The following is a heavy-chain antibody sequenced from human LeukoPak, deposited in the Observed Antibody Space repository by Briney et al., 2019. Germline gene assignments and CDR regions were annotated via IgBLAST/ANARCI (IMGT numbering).Heavy chain of an antibody. CDR2: LNADGNSI. CDR3: AGAYSAYDPFDY. D-gene: IGHD5-12*01. CDR1: GFTFSNYW. V-gene: IGHV3-74*01. Sequence: GGSLRLSCAASGFTFSNYWMHWVRQAPGKGLVWVSRLNADGNSITYADSVRGRFTISRDNAKNTVHLQMNSLRVEDTAIYFCAGAYSAYDPFDYWGQGVLVTVSS. J-gene: IGHJ4*02.